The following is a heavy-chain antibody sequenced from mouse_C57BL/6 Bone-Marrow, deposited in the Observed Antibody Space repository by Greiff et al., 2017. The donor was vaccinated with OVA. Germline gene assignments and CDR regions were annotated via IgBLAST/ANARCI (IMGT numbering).Heavy chain of an antibody. CDR3: VRHDDGYPYAMDY. Sequence: EVQRVESGGGLVQPKGSLKLSCAASGFSFNTYAMNWVRQAPGKGLEWVARIRSKSNNYATYYADSVKDRFTISRDDSESMLYLQMNNLKTEDTAMYYCVRHDDGYPYAMDYWGQGTSVTGSS. CDR2: IRSKSNNYAT. D-gene: IGHD2-3*01. V-gene: IGHV10-1*01. J-gene: IGHJ4*01. CDR1: GFSFNTYA.